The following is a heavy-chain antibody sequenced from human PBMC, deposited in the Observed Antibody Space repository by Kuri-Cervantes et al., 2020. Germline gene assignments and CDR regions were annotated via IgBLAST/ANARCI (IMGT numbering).Heavy chain of an antibody. Sequence: ASVKVSCKASGFTFTRYAIHWVRQAPGQRLEWMEWINTGNGNTRYSQSFQGRLTFTRDTSATTAYMELSSLRSEDTAVFYCARDPPGVQPPVTVLDSWGQGTLVTVSS. CDR3: ARDPPGVQPPVTVLDS. V-gene: IGHV1-3*04. CDR2: INTGNGNT. CDR1: GFTFTRYA. D-gene: IGHD1-14*01. J-gene: IGHJ4*02.